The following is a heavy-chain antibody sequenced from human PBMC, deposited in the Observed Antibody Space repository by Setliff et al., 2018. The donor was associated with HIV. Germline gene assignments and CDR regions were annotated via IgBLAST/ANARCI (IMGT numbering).Heavy chain of an antibody. CDR2: ISGSGASI. J-gene: IGHJ4*02. V-gene: IGHV3-23*01. D-gene: IGHD6-19*01. CDR3: AREATPRHSSGWVYFDY. Sequence: GGSLRLSCVASGFSFSDYAMGWVRQAPGKGLEWVSVISGSGASIHYADSVKGRFTISRDNSKNTLYLQMQSLRVDDTAVYYCAREATPRHSSGWVYFDYWGQGMMVTVSS. CDR1: GFSFSDYA.